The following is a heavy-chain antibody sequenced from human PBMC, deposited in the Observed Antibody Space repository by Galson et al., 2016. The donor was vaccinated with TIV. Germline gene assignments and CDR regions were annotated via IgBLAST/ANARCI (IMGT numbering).Heavy chain of an antibody. CDR1: GYIFINYY. J-gene: IGHJ4*02. D-gene: IGHD7-27*01. V-gene: IGHV1-2*02. CDR3: ARVNWARAFDY. CDR2: FNPASGAT. Sequence: SVKVSCKASGYIFINYYIHWVRQAPGQGLEWLGWFNPASGATQYAQKFQGRVTMTRDTSISTAYMGLRRLISDDTAVYYCARVNWARAFDYWGQGTQVTVSS.